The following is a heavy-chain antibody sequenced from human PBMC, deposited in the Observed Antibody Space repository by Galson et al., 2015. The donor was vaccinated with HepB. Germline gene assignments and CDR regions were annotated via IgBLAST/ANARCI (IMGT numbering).Heavy chain of an antibody. V-gene: IGHV1-3*01. J-gene: IGHJ4*02. CDR2: INAGNGNT. CDR1: GYTFTSYA. D-gene: IGHD3-9*01. Sequence: SVKVSCKASGYTFTSYAMHWVRQAPGQRLEWMGWINAGNGNTKYSQKFQGRVTITRDTSASTAYMELSSLRSEDTAVYYCAREYYDILTGYQGLDYWGQGTLVTVSS. CDR3: AREYYDILTGYQGLDY.